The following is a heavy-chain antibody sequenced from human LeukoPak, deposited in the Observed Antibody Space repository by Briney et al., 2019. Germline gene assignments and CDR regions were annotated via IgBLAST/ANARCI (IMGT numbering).Heavy chain of an antibody. CDR2: VYKNGHL. Sequence: SETLSLTCSVSGDSTTNYYCSWIRQSPGKGLEWLAYVYKNGHLDYNPSLRSRVTVSVDRSKNQFSLKLSSVTAADTAVYYCARWQYDSSGYRKIDCWGQGTLVTVSS. CDR1: GDSTTNYY. D-gene: IGHD3-22*01. CDR3: ARWQYDSSGYRKIDC. V-gene: IGHV4-59*01. J-gene: IGHJ4*02.